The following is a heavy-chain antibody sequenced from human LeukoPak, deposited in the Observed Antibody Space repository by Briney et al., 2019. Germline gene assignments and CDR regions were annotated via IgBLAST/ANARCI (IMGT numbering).Heavy chain of an antibody. CDR3: ASANPILLDYYYYYYMDV. J-gene: IGHJ6*03. CDR2: IDNSGTYI. D-gene: IGHD3-3*01. CDR1: GFTFTTYS. Sequence: GGSLRLSCAASGFTFTTYSMDWVRQAPGKGLEWVSSIDNSGTYIYYADSVKGRFTISRDNSKNSLYLQMNSLRAEDTAVYYCASANPILLDYYYYYYMDVWGKGTTVTVSS. V-gene: IGHV3-21*01.